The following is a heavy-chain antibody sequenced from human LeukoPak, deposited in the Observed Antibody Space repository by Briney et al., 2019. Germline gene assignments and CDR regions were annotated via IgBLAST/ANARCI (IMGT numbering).Heavy chain of an antibody. D-gene: IGHD2-15*01. CDR1: GYSFTSYW. Sequence: GESLQISCKASGYSFTSYWIGWVRQMPGKGLGWMGIIYPGGSDTTYSPSFQGQVTISADKSISTTYLQWSSLKASDTAMYYCARHRGGRATPLDNWGQGTLVTVSS. J-gene: IGHJ4*02. V-gene: IGHV5-51*01. CDR2: IYPGGSDT. CDR3: ARHRGGRATPLDN.